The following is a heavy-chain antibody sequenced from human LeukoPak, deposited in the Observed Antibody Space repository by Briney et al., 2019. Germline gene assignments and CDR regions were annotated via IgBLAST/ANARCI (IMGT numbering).Heavy chain of an antibody. CDR2: IHYTGST. J-gene: IGHJ4*02. D-gene: IGHD6-19*01. Sequence: KPWETLSLTCTVSGGSINNYYWSWMRQPPGKGLEWIGYIHYTGSTKYNPSLQSRVTISVDTSKNQISLKLSSVTAADTAVYFCARYRSSALDYWGQGALVTVSS. CDR3: ARYRSSALDY. CDR1: GGSINNYY. V-gene: IGHV4-59*01.